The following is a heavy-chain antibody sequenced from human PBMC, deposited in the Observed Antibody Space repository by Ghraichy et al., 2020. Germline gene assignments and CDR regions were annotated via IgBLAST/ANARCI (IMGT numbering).Heavy chain of an antibody. CDR3: LSNGYCSGGSCHIGYGFDY. CDR1: GGSISSSSYY. V-gene: IGHV4-39*01. D-gene: IGHD2-15*01. CDR2: IYYSGST. Sequence: SETLSLTCTVSGGSISSSSYYWGWIRQPPGKGLEWIGSIYYSGSTYYNPSLKSRVTISVDTSKNQFSLKLSSVTAADTAVYYCLSNGYCSGGSCHIGYGFDYWGQGTLVTVSS. J-gene: IGHJ4*02.